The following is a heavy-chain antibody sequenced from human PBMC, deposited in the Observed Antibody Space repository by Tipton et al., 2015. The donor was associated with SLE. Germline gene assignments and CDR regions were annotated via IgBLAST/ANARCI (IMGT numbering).Heavy chain of an antibody. Sequence: QLVQSGGGVVQPGRSLRLSCAASGLTFSSYWMSWVRQAPGKGLEWVASINQVGSEENYVDSVKGRFTISRDNAKNSLYLQMKSLRAEDTAVYYCARDLAPYKYDSSGYYFDSWGQGTLVTVSS. CDR2: INQVGSEE. CDR3: ARDLAPYKYDSSGYYFDS. J-gene: IGHJ4*02. CDR1: GLTFSSYW. V-gene: IGHV3-7*01. D-gene: IGHD3-22*01.